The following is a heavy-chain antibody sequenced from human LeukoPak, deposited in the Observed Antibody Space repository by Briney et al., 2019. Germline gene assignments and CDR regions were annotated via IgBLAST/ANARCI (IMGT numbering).Heavy chain of an antibody. J-gene: IGHJ3*02. Sequence: PSEALSLTCPVYVGSFSGYYWSWIRQPPGKGLEWIGEINHSGSTNYNPSLKSRVTISVDTSKNQFSLKLSSVTAADTAVYYCARAGVRERYCSSTSCHLRGAFDIWGQGTMVTVSS. CDR2: INHSGST. CDR3: ARAGVRERYCSSTSCHLRGAFDI. CDR1: VGSFSGYY. V-gene: IGHV4-34*01. D-gene: IGHD2-2*01.